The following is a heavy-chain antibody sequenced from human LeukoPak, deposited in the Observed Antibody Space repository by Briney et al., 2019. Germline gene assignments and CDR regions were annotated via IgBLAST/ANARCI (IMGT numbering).Heavy chain of an antibody. V-gene: IGHV1-69*05. CDR2: IIPVFGTA. CDR1: GGTFSSYA. D-gene: IGHD2-2*01. CDR3: ARVVVVVPAATSGYEVHDAFDI. Sequence: ASVKVSCKASGGTFSSYAISWVRQAPGQGLEWMGGIIPVFGTANYAQKFQGRVTITTDESTSTAYMELSSLRSEDTAVYYCARVVVVVPAATSGYEVHDAFDIWGQGTMVTVSS. J-gene: IGHJ3*02.